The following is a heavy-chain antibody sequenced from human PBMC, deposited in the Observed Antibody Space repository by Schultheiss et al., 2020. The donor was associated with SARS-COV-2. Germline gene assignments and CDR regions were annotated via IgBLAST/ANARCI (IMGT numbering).Heavy chain of an antibody. CDR2: IYTSGST. CDR1: GGSFSGYY. D-gene: IGHD6-13*01. J-gene: IGHJ4*02. V-gene: IGHV4-59*10. CDR3: ARESTENSSSSDY. Sequence: SETLSLTCAVYGGSFSGYYWSWIRQHPGKGLEWIGRIYTSGSTNYNPSLKSRVTMSVDTSKNQFSLKLSSVTAADTAVYYCARESTENSSSSDYWGQGTLVTVSS.